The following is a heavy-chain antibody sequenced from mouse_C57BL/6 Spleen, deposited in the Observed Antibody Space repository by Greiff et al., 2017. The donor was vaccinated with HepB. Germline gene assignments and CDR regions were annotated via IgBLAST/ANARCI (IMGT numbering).Heavy chain of an antibody. CDR2: IDPSDSYT. D-gene: IGHD1-1*01. CDR1: GYTFTSYW. V-gene: IGHV1-69*01. Sequence: VQLQQSGAELVMPGASVKLSCKASGYTFTSYWMHWVKQRPGQGLEWIGEIDPSDSYTNYNQKFKGKSTLTVDKSSSTAYMQLSSLTSEDSAVYYCARRDYYGSSYAIDYWGQGTSVTVSS. J-gene: IGHJ4*01. CDR3: ARRDYYGSSYAIDY.